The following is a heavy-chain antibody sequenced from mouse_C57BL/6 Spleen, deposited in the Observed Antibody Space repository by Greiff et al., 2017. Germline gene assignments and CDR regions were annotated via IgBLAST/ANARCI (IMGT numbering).Heavy chain of an antibody. CDR1: GFTFSSYG. CDR2: ISSGGSYT. Sequence: DVHLVESGGDLVKPGGSLKLSCAASGFTFSSYGMSWVRQTPDKRLEWVATISSGGSYTYYPDSVTGRFTISRDNAKNTLYLQRSSPKSEDTAMYYCARQDSAGFAYWGQGTLVTVSA. D-gene: IGHD6-1*01. J-gene: IGHJ3*01. CDR3: ARQDSAGFAY. V-gene: IGHV5-6*01.